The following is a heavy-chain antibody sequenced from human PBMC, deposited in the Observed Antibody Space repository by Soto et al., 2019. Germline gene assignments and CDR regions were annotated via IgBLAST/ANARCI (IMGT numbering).Heavy chain of an antibody. CDR1: GGTFSSYA. CDR2: IIPISDTT. CDR3: SRSQGSSTSLEIYYYYYYGMDV. D-gene: IGHD2-2*01. V-gene: IGHV1-69*01. Sequence: QVQLVQSGAEVKKPGSSVKVSCKASGGTFSSYAISWVRQAPGQGREWMGGIIPISDTTNYAQKFQGRVTITADESTSTAYMELSSRRSEDTAVYYCSRSQGSSTSLEIYYYYYYGMDVWGQGTTVTVSS. J-gene: IGHJ6*02.